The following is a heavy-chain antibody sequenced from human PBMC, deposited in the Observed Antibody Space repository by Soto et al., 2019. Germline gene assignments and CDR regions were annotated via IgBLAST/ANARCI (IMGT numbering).Heavy chain of an antibody. Sequence: PSETLSLTCTVSGGSVSSGSYYWSWIRQPPGKGLEWIGYIYYSGSTNYNPSLKSRVTISVDTSKNQFSLKLSSVTAADTAVYYCARDLQVAGPGAYYYYGMDVWGQGTTVTVSS. V-gene: IGHV4-61*01. D-gene: IGHD6-19*01. CDR3: ARDLQVAGPGAYYYYGMDV. CDR1: GGSVSSGSYY. CDR2: IYYSGST. J-gene: IGHJ6*02.